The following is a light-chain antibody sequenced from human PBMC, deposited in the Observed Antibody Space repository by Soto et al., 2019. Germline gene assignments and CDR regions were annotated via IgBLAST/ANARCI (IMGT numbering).Light chain of an antibody. CDR3: SLYASSSTIYV. V-gene: IGLV2-14*01. Sequence: QSALTQPASVSGSPGQSITISCTGTSSDIGDYNYVSWYQQRPGKAPKLMIYDVSNRPSGVSNRFSGSKSGSTASLTISGLQAEDEAEYYCSLYASSSTIYVFGTGTKLTVL. CDR2: DVS. CDR1: SSDIGDYNY. J-gene: IGLJ1*01.